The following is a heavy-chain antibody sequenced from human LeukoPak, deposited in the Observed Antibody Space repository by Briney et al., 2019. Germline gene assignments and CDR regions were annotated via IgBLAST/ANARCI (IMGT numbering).Heavy chain of an antibody. V-gene: IGHV3-66*01. Sequence: GGSLRLSCAACELTVSRNYMSWVRQAPGKGLEWISVIYRSGNSYYTDSVKGRFTISRDNSKNTVYLQMKSLRAEDTAIYYCARTGYTTNWEFDYWGQGTLVTVSS. D-gene: IGHD1-1*01. CDR3: ARTGYTTNWEFDY. J-gene: IGHJ4*02. CDR1: ELTVSRNY. CDR2: IYRSGNS.